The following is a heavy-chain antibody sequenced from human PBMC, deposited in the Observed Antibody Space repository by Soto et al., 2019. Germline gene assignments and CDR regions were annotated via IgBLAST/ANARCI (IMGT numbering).Heavy chain of an antibody. Sequence: EVQLVESGGGLVKPGGSLRLSCAASGFTFSSYSMNWVRQAPGKGLEWVSSISSSSSYIYYADSVKGRFTISRDNAKNSLYLQMNSLRAEETAVYYCARGNYYYDSSGYYASWGQGTLVTVSS. CDR1: GFTFSSYS. V-gene: IGHV3-21*01. D-gene: IGHD3-22*01. CDR2: ISSSSSYI. CDR3: ARGNYYYDSSGYYAS. J-gene: IGHJ5*02.